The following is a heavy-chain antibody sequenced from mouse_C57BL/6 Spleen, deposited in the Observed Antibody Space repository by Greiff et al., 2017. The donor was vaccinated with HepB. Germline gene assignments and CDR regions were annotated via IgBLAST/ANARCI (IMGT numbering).Heavy chain of an antibody. Sequence: QVTLKESGPGILQSSQTLSLTCSFSGFSLSTSGMGVSWIRQPSGKGLEWLAHIYWDDDKRYNPSLKSRLTISKDTSRNQVFLKITSVDTADTATYYCAHPSFITTVVDWYFDVWGTGTTVTVSS. J-gene: IGHJ1*03. CDR2: IYWDDDK. CDR1: GFSLSTSGMG. CDR3: AHPSFITTVVDWYFDV. V-gene: IGHV8-12*01. D-gene: IGHD1-1*01.